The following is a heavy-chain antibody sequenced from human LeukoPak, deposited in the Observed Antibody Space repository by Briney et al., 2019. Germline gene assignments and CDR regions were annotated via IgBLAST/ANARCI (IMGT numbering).Heavy chain of an antibody. CDR2: IYYSGST. CDR1: GGSFSGYY. CDR3: ARASPAIAVTGLDY. J-gene: IGHJ4*02. D-gene: IGHD6-19*01. Sequence: PSETLSLTCAVYGGSFSGYYWSWIRQPPGKGLEWIGYIYYSGSTNYNPSLKSRVTISVDTSKNQFSLKPSSVTAADTAVYYCARASPAIAVTGLDYWGQGTLVTVSS. V-gene: IGHV4-59*01.